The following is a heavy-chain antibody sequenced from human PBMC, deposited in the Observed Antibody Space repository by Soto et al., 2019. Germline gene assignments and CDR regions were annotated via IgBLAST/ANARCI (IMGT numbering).Heavy chain of an antibody. V-gene: IGHV3-11*06. CDR1: GFTYSDYY. CDR2: ISPTSTYI. J-gene: IGHJ4*02. Sequence: QVHLVESGGGLVEPGGSLRLACAASGFTYSDYYINWIRQAPGKGLEWISFISPTSTYIGYADSVKGRFTISRDNAKNSLYLQMNSLRVEDTAVYYCARERRTPVTKTGIFKRPFDFWGQGTLVTVSS. CDR3: ARERRTPVTKTGIFKRPFDF. D-gene: IGHD4-4*01.